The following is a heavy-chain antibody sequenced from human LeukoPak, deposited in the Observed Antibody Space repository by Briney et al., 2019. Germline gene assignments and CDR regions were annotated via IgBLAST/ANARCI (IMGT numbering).Heavy chain of an antibody. V-gene: IGHV4-34*01. CDR1: GGSFSGYY. CDR2: INHSGST. Sequence: SETLSLTCAVYGGSFSGYYWSWIRQPPGKGLEWIGEINHSGSTNYNPSLKSRVAISVDTSKNQFSLKLSSVTAADTAVYYCARGKRGYSSSWYDYWGQGTLVTVSS. J-gene: IGHJ4*02. D-gene: IGHD6-13*01. CDR3: ARGKRGYSSSWYDY.